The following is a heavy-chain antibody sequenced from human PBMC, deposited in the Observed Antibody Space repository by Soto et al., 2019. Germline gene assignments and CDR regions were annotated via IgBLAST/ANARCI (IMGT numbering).Heavy chain of an antibody. J-gene: IGHJ6*03. Sequence: GGSLRLSCAASGFTVSSNYMSWVRQAPGKGLEWVSVIYSGGSTYYADSVKGRFTISRDNSKNTLYLQMNSLRAEDTAVYYCCSRSSTSSAYYYYYYMDVWGKGTTVTV. CDR3: CSRSSTSSAYYYYYYMDV. CDR1: GFTVSSNY. D-gene: IGHD2-2*01. V-gene: IGHV3-66*01. CDR2: IYSGGST.